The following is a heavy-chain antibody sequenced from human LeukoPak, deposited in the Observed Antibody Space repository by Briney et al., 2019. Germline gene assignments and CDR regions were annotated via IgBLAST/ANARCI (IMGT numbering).Heavy chain of an antibody. CDR2: ISGSGGST. Sequence: PGGSLRLSCAASGFTFSSYVMSWVGQAPGKGLEWVSAISGSGGSTFYADSVKGRFTISRDNSKNTLYLQMNSLRAEDTAVYYCANTGGSVYWYFDLWGRGTLVTVSS. CDR1: GFTFSSYV. D-gene: IGHD1-14*01. V-gene: IGHV3-23*01. CDR3: ANTGGSVYWYFDL. J-gene: IGHJ2*01.